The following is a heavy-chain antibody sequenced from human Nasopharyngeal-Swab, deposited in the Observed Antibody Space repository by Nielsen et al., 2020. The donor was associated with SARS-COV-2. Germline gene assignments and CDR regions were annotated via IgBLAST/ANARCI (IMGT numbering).Heavy chain of an antibody. CDR3: ARDRIYCGGDCHRGELNSFDI. D-gene: IGHD2-21*02. Sequence: GASLKISCAASGFTFSSYSMNWVRQAPGKGLAWVSSISSSSSYIYSADSVKGRFTISRHNAKNSLYLQMNSLRAEDTAVYYCARDRIYCGGDCHRGELNSFDIWGQGTMVTVSS. CDR1: GFTFSSYS. CDR2: ISSSSSYI. J-gene: IGHJ3*02. V-gene: IGHV3-21*01.